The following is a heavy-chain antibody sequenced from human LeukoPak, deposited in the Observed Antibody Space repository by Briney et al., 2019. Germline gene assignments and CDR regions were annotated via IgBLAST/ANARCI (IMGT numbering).Heavy chain of an antibody. V-gene: IGHV3-53*04. D-gene: IGHD3-10*01. CDR1: GFTVSSNY. CDR3: ARGVVRGVILRTYYFDY. J-gene: IGHJ4*02. Sequence: GGSLRLSCAASGFTVSSNYMGWVRQAPGKGLEGGSVIYSGGSKYYADSLKGRFTISRHNSKNTLYLQMNSLRPEDTAVYYCARGVVRGVILRTYYFDYWGQGTLVTVSS. CDR2: IYSGGSK.